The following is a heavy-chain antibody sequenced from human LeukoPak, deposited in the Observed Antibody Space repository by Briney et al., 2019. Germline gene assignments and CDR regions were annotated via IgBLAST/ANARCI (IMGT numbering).Heavy chain of an antibody. Sequence: PGGSLRLSCAVSGFTFSSYWMHWVRQAPGKGLEWVAVIGYDDGSNKYYADSVKGRFTISGDNSKNTLYLQMNSLRAEDTAIYYCARGLMASSSWMRFYGMDVWGQGTTVTVSS. D-gene: IGHD6-13*01. CDR3: ARGLMASSSWMRFYGMDV. V-gene: IGHV3-33*08. CDR1: GFTFSSYW. CDR2: IGYDDGSNK. J-gene: IGHJ6*02.